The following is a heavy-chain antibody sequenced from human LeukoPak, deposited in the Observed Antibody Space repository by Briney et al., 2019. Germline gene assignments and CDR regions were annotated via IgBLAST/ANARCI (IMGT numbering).Heavy chain of an antibody. CDR2: ISGSSSYI. CDR1: GFTFSSYS. CDR3: ASIAGSSWSFSNDY. D-gene: IGHD6-13*01. Sequence: PGGSLRLSCAASGFTFSSYSMNWVRQAPGKGLEWVSSISGSSSYIYYADSVKGRFTISRDNAKNSLYLQMNSLRAEDTAVYYCASIAGSSWSFSNDYWGQGTLVTVSS. V-gene: IGHV3-21*01. J-gene: IGHJ4*02.